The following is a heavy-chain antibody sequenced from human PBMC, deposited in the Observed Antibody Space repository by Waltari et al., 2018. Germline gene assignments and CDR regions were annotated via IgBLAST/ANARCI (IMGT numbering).Heavy chain of an antibody. D-gene: IGHD3-10*01. Sequence: QVQLVQSGAEVKKPGSSVKVSCKVSGGTFNNSPLSWVRQAPGQGPEWMGRITPILGMTVYAQSFQGRVTITADKSTTTGYMELSTLTSEDTAVYYCAREPIGELYFAYWGQGTLVTVSS. CDR2: ITPILGMT. V-gene: IGHV1-69*04. CDR3: AREPIGELYFAY. J-gene: IGHJ4*02. CDR1: GGTFNNSP.